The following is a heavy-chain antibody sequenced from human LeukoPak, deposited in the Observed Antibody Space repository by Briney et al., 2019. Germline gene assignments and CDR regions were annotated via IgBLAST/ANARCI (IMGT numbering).Heavy chain of an antibody. J-gene: IGHJ4*02. CDR2: ISWDGDTT. Sequence: GGSLRLSCAASGFILSSYWMHWVRQPPGKGLEWVSLISWDGDTTHFADSVKGRFNISRDNSKNSLYLQMNSLRTEDTALYYCATGPTSTRFEYWGKGTLVTVSP. CDR1: GFILSSYW. V-gene: IGHV3-43*01. CDR3: ATGPTSTRFEY. D-gene: IGHD1-1*01.